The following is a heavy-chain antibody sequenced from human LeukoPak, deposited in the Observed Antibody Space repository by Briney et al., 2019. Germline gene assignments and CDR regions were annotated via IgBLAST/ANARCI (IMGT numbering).Heavy chain of an antibody. V-gene: IGHV4-39*07. CDR2: INHSGST. J-gene: IGHJ4*02. Sequence: PSETLSLTCTVSGGSISSSSYYWGWIRQPPGKGLEWIGEINHSGSTNYNPSLKSRVTISVDTSKNQFSLKLSSVTAADTAVYYCASRITMVRGVIRTIPYYFDYWGQGTLVTVSS. CDR1: GGSISSSSYY. CDR3: ASRITMVRGVIRTIPYYFDY. D-gene: IGHD3-10*01.